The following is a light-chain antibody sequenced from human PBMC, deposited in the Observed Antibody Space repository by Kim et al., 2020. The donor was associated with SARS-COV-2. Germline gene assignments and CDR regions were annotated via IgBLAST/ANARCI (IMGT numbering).Light chain of an antibody. V-gene: IGLV1-47*02. J-gene: IGLJ3*02. Sequence: GQRVTISCSGSSSNIGSNYVSWYQQLPGTAPKLLIYSNTQRPSGVPDRFSGSKSGTSASLAISGLRSEDEADYYCAAWDDSLSGWVFGGGTQLTVL. CDR3: AAWDDSLSGWV. CDR2: SNT. CDR1: SSNIGSNY.